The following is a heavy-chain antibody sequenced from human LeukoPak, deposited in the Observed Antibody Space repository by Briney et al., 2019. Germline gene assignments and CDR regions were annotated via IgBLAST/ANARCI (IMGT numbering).Heavy chain of an antibody. V-gene: IGHV3-9*01. Sequence: PGGSLRLSCAASGFTFSSYAMSWVRQAPGKGLEWVSGISWNSGSIGYADSVKGRFTISRDNAKNSLYLQMNSLRAEDTALYYCAKEGIAARGGYYGMDVWGQGTTVTVSS. CDR3: AKEGIAARGGYYGMDV. D-gene: IGHD6-6*01. J-gene: IGHJ6*02. CDR1: GFTFSSYA. CDR2: ISWNSGSI.